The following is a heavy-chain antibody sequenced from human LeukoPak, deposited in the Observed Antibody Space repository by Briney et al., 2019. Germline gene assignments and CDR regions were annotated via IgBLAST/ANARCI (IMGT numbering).Heavy chain of an antibody. J-gene: IGHJ4*02. CDR1: GGSIRSYY. Sequence: SETLSLTCSVSGGSIRSYYWNWIRQAPGKGLEWVGFISYSGYTSYSPSLKRRVDIFVNTAKDQFSLKLNSMTAADPAIYYLSRGRNDNGGMFFDSWAQGNLVTVSS. CDR2: ISYSGYT. D-gene: IGHD4-23*01. V-gene: IGHV4-59*01. CDR3: SRGRNDNGGMFFDS.